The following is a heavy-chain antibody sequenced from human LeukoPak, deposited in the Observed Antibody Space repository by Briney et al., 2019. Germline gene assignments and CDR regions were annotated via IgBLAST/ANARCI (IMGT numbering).Heavy chain of an antibody. CDR2: INPSGGST. CDR3: AKDSPDRITMASYGMDV. V-gene: IGHV1-46*01. CDR1: GYTFTSYY. J-gene: IGHJ6*02. Sequence: GASVKVSCKASGYTFTSYYMHWVRQAPGQGLEWMGIINPSGGSTSYAQKFQGRVTMTRDTSTSTVYMELSSLRSEDTAVYYCAKDSPDRITMASYGMDVWGQGTTVTVSS. D-gene: IGHD3-10*01.